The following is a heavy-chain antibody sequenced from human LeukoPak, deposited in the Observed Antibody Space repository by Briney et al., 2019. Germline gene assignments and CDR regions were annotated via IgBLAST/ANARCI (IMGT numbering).Heavy chain of an antibody. V-gene: IGHV3-21*01. D-gene: IGHD3-3*01. J-gene: IGHJ4*02. CDR1: GFTFSSYS. Sequence: GGSLRLSCAASGFTFSSYSMNWVRQAPGKGLEWVSFISSSSSYIYYADSVKGRFTISRDNAKNSLYLQMNSLRAEDTAVYYCARGVGYDFWSGYLNWGQGTLVTVSS. CDR2: ISSSSSYI. CDR3: ARGVGYDFWSGYLN.